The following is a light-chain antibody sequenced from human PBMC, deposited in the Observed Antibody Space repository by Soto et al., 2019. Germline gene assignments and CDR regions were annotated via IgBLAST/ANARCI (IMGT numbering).Light chain of an antibody. Sequence: LRQSPFTLPGSTRERARLSCRASQSVAGSLAWYQQKPGQAPRLLIYDASNRATGIPARFSGSGSGTDFTLTISSLEPEDFAVYYCQQRSNWITVGQGTRLEIK. CDR2: DAS. CDR1: QSVAGS. CDR3: QQRSNWIT. J-gene: IGKJ5*01. V-gene: IGKV3-11*01.